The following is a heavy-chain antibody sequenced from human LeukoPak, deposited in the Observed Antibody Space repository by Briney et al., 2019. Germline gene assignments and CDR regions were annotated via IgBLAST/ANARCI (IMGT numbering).Heavy chain of an antibody. D-gene: IGHD6-13*01. CDR3: AKDSVSSSNYYYYYYMDV. J-gene: IGHJ6*03. V-gene: IGHV3-30*02. CDR1: GFTFSSYG. Sequence: PGGSLRLSCAASGFTFSSYGMHWVRQAPGKGLEWVAFIRYDGTNKYYADSLKGRFTIPRDNSKNTLYLQMNSLRAEDTAVYYCAKDSVSSSNYYYYYYMDVWDKGTTVTVSS. CDR2: IRYDGTNK.